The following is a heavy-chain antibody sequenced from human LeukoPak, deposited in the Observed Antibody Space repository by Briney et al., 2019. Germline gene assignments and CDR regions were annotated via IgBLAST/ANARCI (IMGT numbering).Heavy chain of an antibody. Sequence: GGSLRLSCVASGFMFSSNWMSWVRLAPGKGLEWVANIKEDGTETYYVDSVKGRFTISRDNAKNSLYLQMNSLRVEDTAVYYCAKEGRSLQTYWGQGTLVTVSS. V-gene: IGHV3-7*03. CDR2: IKEDGTET. J-gene: IGHJ4*02. D-gene: IGHD5-24*01. CDR1: GFMFSSNW. CDR3: AKEGRSLQTY.